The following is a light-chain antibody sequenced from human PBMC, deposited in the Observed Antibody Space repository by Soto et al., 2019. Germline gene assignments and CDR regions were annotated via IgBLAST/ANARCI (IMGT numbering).Light chain of an antibody. V-gene: IGKV3-15*01. CDR1: QSVSSN. J-gene: IGKJ1*01. CDR3: QQYNNWPPEWT. CDR2: GAS. Sequence: EIVMTQSPATLSLSPGERATLSCRASQSVSSNLAWYQQKPGQAPRLLIYGASTRATGLPARFSGSWSGTDFTLTISSLQSEDFPVYYCQQYNNWPPEWTFGQGTKVDIK.